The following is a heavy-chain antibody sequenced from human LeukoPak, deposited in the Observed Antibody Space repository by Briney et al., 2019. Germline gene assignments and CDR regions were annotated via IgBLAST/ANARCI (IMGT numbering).Heavy chain of an antibody. D-gene: IGHD2-15*01. CDR2: IIPILGIA. CDR1: GYTFTSYG. V-gene: IGHV1-69*04. J-gene: IGHJ4*02. CDR3: ARAGYCSGGSCYTFDY. Sequence: ASVKVSCKASGYTFTSYGISWVPQAPGQGLEWMGRIIPILGIANYAQKFQGRVTITADKSTSTAYMELSSLRSEDTAVYYCARAGYCSGGSCYTFDYWGQGILVTVSS.